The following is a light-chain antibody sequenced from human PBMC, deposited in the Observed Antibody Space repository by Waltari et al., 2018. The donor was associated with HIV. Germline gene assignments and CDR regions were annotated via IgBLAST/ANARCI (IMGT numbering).Light chain of an antibody. CDR2: AAS. V-gene: IGKV1-39*01. Sequence: DIQMTQSPASLSPSVGDRVNLTCRASQNINKHLNWYQHKSGKAPKLLIYAASSLQSGVPSRFSGSGSGTNFTLTINTLQPEDFAIYYCQQSYSTLRITFGQGTRLDIK. CDR1: QNINKH. J-gene: IGKJ5*01. CDR3: QQSYSTLRIT.